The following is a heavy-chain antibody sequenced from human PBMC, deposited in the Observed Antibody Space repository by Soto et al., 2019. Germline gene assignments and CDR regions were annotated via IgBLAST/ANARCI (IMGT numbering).Heavy chain of an antibody. CDR3: AKMHPYGDYLDDAFDI. J-gene: IGHJ3*02. CDR1: GFTFSSYA. D-gene: IGHD4-17*01. CDR2: ISGSGGST. Sequence: GGSLRLSCAASGFTFSSYAMSWVRQAPGKGLEWVSAISGSGGSTYYADSVKGRFTISRDNSKNTLYLQMNSLRAEDTAVYYCAKMHPYGDYLDDAFDIWGQGTMVTVSS. V-gene: IGHV3-23*01.